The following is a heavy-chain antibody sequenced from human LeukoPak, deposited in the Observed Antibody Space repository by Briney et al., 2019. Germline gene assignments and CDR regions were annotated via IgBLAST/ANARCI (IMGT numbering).Heavy chain of an antibody. Sequence: SGGSLRLSCAASGFTFSSYTMNWVRQAPGKGLEWVSSISSSGRYINYADSLKGRFTVSRDNAKKSLYLQINSLRPEDTALYYCARDAGGDYDSSGYYEYFQHWGQGTLVTVSS. D-gene: IGHD3-22*01. CDR2: ISSSGRYI. V-gene: IGHV3-21*01. CDR3: ARDAGGDYDSSGYYEYFQH. J-gene: IGHJ1*01. CDR1: GFTFSSYT.